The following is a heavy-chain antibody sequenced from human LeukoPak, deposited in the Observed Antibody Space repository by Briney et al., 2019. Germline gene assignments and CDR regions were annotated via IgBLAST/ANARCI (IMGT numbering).Heavy chain of an antibody. D-gene: IGHD3-16*01. CDR3: ARSDVSLSYFDP. CDR2: IYSGGST. J-gene: IGHJ5*02. Sequence: GGSLRLSCAAFGFTVSSNYMSWVRQAPGKGLEWVSVIYSGGSTYYADSVKGRFTISRDNSKNTLYLQMNSLRAEDTAVYYCARSDVSLSYFDPWGQGTLVTVSP. CDR1: GFTVSSNY. V-gene: IGHV3-53*01.